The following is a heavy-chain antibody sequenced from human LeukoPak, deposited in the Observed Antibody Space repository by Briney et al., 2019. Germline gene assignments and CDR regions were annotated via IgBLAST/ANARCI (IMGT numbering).Heavy chain of an antibody. CDR1: GFTFSSYS. V-gene: IGHV3-21*01. D-gene: IGHD6-13*01. Sequence: GGSLRLSCAASGFTFSSYSMNWVRQAPGKGLEWVSSISSSSSYIYYADSAKGRFTISRDNAKNSLYLQMNSLRAEDTAVYYCARAIATNYYYYMDVWGKGTTVTVSS. CDR2: ISSSSSYI. J-gene: IGHJ6*03. CDR3: ARAIATNYYYYMDV.